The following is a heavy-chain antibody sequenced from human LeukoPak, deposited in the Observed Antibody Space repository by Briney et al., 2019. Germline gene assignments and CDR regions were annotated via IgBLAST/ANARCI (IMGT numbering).Heavy chain of an antibody. J-gene: IGHJ4*02. V-gene: IGHV3-30-3*01. CDR1: GFTFSSYA. CDR3: ARDPPGIAASGTYY. Sequence: GGSLRLSCAASGFTFSSYAMHWVRQAPGKGLEWVAVISYDGSNKYYADSVKGRFTISRDNSKNTLYLQMNSLRAEDTAVYYCARDPPGIAASGTYYWGQGTLVTVSS. D-gene: IGHD6-13*01. CDR2: ISYDGSNK.